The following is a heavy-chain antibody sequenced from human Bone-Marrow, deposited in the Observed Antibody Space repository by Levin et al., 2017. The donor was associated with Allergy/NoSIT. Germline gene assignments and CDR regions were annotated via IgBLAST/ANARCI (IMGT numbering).Heavy chain of an antibody. V-gene: IGHV3-30-3*01. CDR3: ARVGYCSSTSCYGSAFDI. CDR1: GFTFSSYA. D-gene: IGHD2-2*01. CDR2: ISYDGSNK. J-gene: IGHJ3*02. Sequence: GESLKISCAASGFTFSSYAMHWVRQAPGKGLEWVAVISYDGSNKYYADSVKGRFTISRDNSKNTLYLQMNSLRAEDTAVYYCARVGYCSSTSCYGSAFDIWGQGTMVTVSS.